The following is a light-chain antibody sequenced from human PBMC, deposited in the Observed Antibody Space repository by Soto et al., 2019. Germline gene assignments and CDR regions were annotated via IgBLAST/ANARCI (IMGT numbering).Light chain of an antibody. CDR3: CSYAGSYTFWV. J-gene: IGLJ3*02. V-gene: IGLV2-11*01. CDR1: ISDVGGYDY. Sequence: QSALTQPRSVSGSPGQSVTISCTGTISDVGGYDYVSWYQHHPGKAPKLMIYDVSKRPSGVPDRFSGSKSDNTASLTISGLQAEDEADYYCCSYAGSYTFWVFGGGTKLTVL. CDR2: DVS.